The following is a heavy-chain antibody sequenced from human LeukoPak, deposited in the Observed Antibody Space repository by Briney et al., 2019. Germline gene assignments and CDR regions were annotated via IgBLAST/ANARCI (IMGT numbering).Heavy chain of an antibody. CDR2: ISSSSSYI. J-gene: IGHJ3*02. D-gene: IGHD2-2*01. Sequence: GGSLRLYCAASGFTFSSYSMNWVRQAPGKGLEWVSSISSSSSYIYYTDSVKGGFTISRDNAKNSLYLQMNSLRAEDTAVYYCSRNDIVVVPAAQGEPFDIWGQGKMVTVSS. V-gene: IGHV3-21*01. CDR3: SRNDIVVVPAAQGEPFDI. CDR1: GFTFSSYS.